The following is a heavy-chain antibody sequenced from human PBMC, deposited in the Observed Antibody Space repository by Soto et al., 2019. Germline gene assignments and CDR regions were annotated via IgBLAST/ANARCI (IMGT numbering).Heavy chain of an antibody. CDR1: GYTFTRYD. D-gene: IGHD4-17*01. CDR2: MNPKRGYT. J-gene: IGHJ4*01. V-gene: IGHV1-8*01. CDR3: ARTDGDLDY. Sequence: QVQLVQSGAEVKKPGASVKVSCKTSGYTFTRYDINWVRQATGQGLEWMGWMNPKRGYTGSAQRFQGRITMTRDTSISTAYMELSSLRSEDTAMYYCARTDGDLDYWGQGTLVTVSS.